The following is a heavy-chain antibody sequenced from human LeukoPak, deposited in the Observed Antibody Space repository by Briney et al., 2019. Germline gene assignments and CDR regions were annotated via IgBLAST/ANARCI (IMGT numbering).Heavy chain of an antibody. V-gene: IGHV3-7*04. CDR2: IKQDGSEK. CDR3: AGDSRAFDY. J-gene: IGHJ4*02. Sequence: GGSLRLSCAVSGFTFSSYWMSWVRQAPGKGLEWVANIKQDGSEKYYVDSVKGRFTISRDNAKNSLYLQMNSLRAEDTAVYYCAGDSRAFDYWGQGTLVTVSS. CDR1: GFTFSSYW.